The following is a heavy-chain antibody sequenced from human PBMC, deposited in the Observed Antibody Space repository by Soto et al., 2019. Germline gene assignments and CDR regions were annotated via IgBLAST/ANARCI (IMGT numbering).Heavy chain of an antibody. D-gene: IGHD5-12*01. CDR3: ARHADGSSVNIVATIPPVDY. J-gene: IGHJ4*02. CDR2: IYYSGST. V-gene: IGHV4-31*03. Sequence: SETLSLTCTVSGGSISSGGYYWSWIRQHPGKGLEWIGYIYYSGSTYYNPSLKSRVTISVDTSKNQFSLKLSSVTAADTAVYYCARHADGSSVNIVATIPPVDYWGQGTLVTVSS. CDR1: GGSISSGGYY.